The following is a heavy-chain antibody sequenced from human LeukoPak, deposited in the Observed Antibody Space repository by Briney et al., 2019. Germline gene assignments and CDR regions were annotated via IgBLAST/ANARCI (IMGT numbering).Heavy chain of an antibody. CDR3: ASGSTPTVTDAFDI. CDR2: ISAYNGNT. J-gene: IGHJ3*02. CDR1: GYTFTSYY. V-gene: IGHV1-18*04. D-gene: IGHD4-17*01. Sequence: GASVKVSCKASGYTFTSYYMHWVRQAPGQGLEWMGWISAYNGNTNYAQKLQGRVTMTTDTSTSTAYMELRSLRSDDTAVYYCASGSTPTVTDAFDIWGQGTMVTVSS.